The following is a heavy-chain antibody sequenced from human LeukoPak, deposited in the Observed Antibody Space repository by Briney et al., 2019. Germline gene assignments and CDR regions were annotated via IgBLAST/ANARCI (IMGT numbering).Heavy chain of an antibody. D-gene: IGHD3-22*01. J-gene: IGHJ4*02. CDR2: FDPDTGDT. Sequence: ASVKVSCKPSGYTFIDHYLHWVRQAPGQGLESLGWFDPDTGDTNYPQKFQGRVTMTRDTSISTAYMELNRLRSDDTAVYYCARAGHNSNSGGYDFWGLGTLVTVSS. V-gene: IGHV1-2*02. CDR3: ARAGHNSNSGGYDF. CDR1: GYTFIDHY.